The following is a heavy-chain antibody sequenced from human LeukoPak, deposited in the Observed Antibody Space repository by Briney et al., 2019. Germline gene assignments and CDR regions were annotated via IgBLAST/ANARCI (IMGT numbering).Heavy chain of an antibody. D-gene: IGHD5-18*01. CDR3: ARGSRRGYSYGYEVLDY. Sequence: KTGGSLRLSCAASGFTFSDYYMSWIRPAPGKGLGWVSYISSSSSYTNYADSVKGRFTISRDNAKNSLYLQMNSLRAEDTAVYYCARGSRRGYSYGYEVLDYWGQGTLVTVSS. J-gene: IGHJ4*02. CDR1: GFTFSDYY. CDR2: ISSSSSYT. V-gene: IGHV3-11*06.